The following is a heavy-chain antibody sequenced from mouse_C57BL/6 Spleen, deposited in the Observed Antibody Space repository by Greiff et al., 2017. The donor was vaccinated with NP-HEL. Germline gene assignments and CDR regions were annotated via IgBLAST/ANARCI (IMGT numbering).Heavy chain of an antibody. CDR2: IDPSDSYT. CDR1: GYTFTSYW. V-gene: IGHV1-50*01. Sequence: QVQLQQPGAELVKPGASVKLSCKASGYTFTSYWMQWVKQRPGQGLEWIGEIDPSDSYTNYNQKFKGKATLTVDTSSSTAYMQLSSLTSEDSAVYYCARAGSSYGYAMDYWSQGTSVTVSS. CDR3: ARAGSSYGYAMDY. D-gene: IGHD1-1*01. J-gene: IGHJ4*01.